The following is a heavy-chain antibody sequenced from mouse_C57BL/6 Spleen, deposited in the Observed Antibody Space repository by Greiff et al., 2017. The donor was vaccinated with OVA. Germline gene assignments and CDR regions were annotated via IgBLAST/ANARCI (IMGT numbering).Heavy chain of an antibody. D-gene: IGHD1-1*01. V-gene: IGHV1-66*01. J-gene: IGHJ1*03. CDR3: ARPITTVVATDWYFDV. CDR2: IYPGSGNT. CDR1: GYSFTSYY. Sequence: VQLQQSGPELVKPGASVKISCKASGYSFTSYYIHWVKQRPGQGLEWIGWIYPGSGNTKYNEKFKGKATLTADTSSSTAYMQLSSLTSEDSAVYYCARPITTVVATDWYFDVWGTGTTVTVSS.